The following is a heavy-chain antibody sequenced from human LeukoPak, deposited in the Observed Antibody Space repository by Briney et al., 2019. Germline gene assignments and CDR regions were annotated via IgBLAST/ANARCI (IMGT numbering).Heavy chain of an antibody. V-gene: IGHV3-23*01. CDR2: LSDSGTNT. D-gene: IGHD1-26*01. Sequence: GGSLRLSCAASGFTFTIYAMGWVRQAPGKGLEWVSTLSDSGTNTYYADSVKGRFTISRDNSKNTLYLQMNSLRAEDTAVYYCAKSGSYFINNFDYWGQGTLVTVSS. CDR1: GFTFTIYA. CDR3: AKSGSYFINNFDY. J-gene: IGHJ4*02.